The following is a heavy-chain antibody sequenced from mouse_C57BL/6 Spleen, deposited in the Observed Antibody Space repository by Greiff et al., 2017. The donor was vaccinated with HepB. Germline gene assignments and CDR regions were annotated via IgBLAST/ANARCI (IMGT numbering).Heavy chain of an antibody. CDR1: GFNIKDYY. J-gene: IGHJ2*01. CDR3: TTGSNYVIYFDY. CDR2: IDLEDGDT. V-gene: IGHV14-1*01. Sequence: VQLQQSGAELVRPGASVKLSCTASGFNIKDYYMHWVKQRPEQGLEWIGRIDLEDGDTEYAPKFQGKATMTADTSSNSAYLQLSSLTSEDTAVYYCTTGSNYVIYFDYWGQGTTLTVSS. D-gene: IGHD2-5*01.